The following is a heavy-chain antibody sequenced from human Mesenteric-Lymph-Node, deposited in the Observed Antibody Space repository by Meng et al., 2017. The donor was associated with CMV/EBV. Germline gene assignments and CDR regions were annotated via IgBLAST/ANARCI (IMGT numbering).Heavy chain of an antibody. D-gene: IGHD3-3*01. J-gene: IGHJ4*02. CDR1: GFTLSSYW. Sequence: GGSLRLSCAASGFTLSSYWMHWVRQVPGKGLVWVSRVNSDGDITNYADSVKGRFTISRDTAKNTLFLQMNSLRAEDTAIYYCARAGRSYYDFWSGYLFDYWGQGTLVTVSS. CDR3: ARAGRSYYDFWSGYLFDY. V-gene: IGHV3-74*01. CDR2: VNSDGDIT.